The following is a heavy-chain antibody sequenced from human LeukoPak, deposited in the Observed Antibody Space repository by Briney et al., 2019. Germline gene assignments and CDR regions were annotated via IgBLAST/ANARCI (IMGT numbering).Heavy chain of an antibody. CDR1: GGTFSSYA. J-gene: IGHJ6*03. D-gene: IGHD4-23*01. V-gene: IGHV1-69*13. CDR2: IIPIFGTA. CDR3: AGVGTTVVTRYYMDV. Sequence: GASVKVSCKASGGTFSSYAISWVRQAPGQGLEWMGGIIPIFGTANYAQKFQGRVTITADESTSTAYMELSSLRSEDTAVYYCAGVGTTVVTRYYMDVWGKGTTVTVSS.